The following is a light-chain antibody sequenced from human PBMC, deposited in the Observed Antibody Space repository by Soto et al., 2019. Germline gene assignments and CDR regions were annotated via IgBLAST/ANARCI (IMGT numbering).Light chain of an antibody. CDR1: QSVSSY. CDR3: QQYDSSPRT. V-gene: IGKV3D-20*01. CDR2: DAS. Sequence: EIVLTQSPAALSLSRGERATLSCGASQSVSSYLAWYQQKPGQAPRLLIYDASNRATGIPARFSGSGSGTDFTLTISRLEPEDFAVYYCQQYDSSPRTFGQGTKVDIK. J-gene: IGKJ1*01.